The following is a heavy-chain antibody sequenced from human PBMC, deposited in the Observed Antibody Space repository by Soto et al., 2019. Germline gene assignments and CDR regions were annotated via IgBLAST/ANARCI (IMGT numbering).Heavy chain of an antibody. D-gene: IGHD2-15*01. CDR2: IYWNDDK. Sequence: QLTLKESGPTLVKPTQTLTLTCTFSGFSLSTSGVGVGWIRQPPGKALEWLALIYWNDDKRHSPSLKSRLTITTDTSKNQVVLTMTNMDPVDTATYYCAHRHCSGGSCTPNWFDPWGQGTLVTVSS. V-gene: IGHV2-5*01. J-gene: IGHJ5*02. CDR3: AHRHCSGGSCTPNWFDP. CDR1: GFSLSTSGVG.